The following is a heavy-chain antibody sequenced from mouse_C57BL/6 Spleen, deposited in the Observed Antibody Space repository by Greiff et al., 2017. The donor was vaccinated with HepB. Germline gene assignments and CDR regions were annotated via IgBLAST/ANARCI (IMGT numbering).Heavy chain of an antibody. Sequence: QVQLQQPGAELVKPGASVKLSCKASGYTFTSYWMQWVKQRPGQGLEWIGEIDPSDSYTNYNQKFKGKATLTVDTSSSTAYMQLSSLTSEDSADYYCARKVGLWGQGTTLTVSS. CDR1: GYTFTSYW. J-gene: IGHJ2*01. CDR3: ARKVGL. V-gene: IGHV1-50*01. CDR2: IDPSDSYT. D-gene: IGHD3-3*01.